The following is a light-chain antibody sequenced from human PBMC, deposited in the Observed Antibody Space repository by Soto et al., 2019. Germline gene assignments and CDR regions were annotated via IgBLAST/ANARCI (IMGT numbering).Light chain of an antibody. J-gene: IGLJ2*01. V-gene: IGLV1-47*01. Sequence: QSVLTQPPSASGTPGHRVTISCSGSSSNIGRNSVYWYQQLPGTAPKLLIYRNNQRPSGVPDRFSVSESGTSASLAISGLRSEDEADYYCAAWDDSLSGVVFGGGTQLTVL. CDR3: AAWDDSLSGVV. CDR2: RNN. CDR1: SSNIGRNS.